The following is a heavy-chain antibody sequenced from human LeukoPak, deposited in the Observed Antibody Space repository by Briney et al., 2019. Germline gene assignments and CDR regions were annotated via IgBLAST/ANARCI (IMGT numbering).Heavy chain of an antibody. J-gene: IGHJ4*02. CDR1: GYTFTGYY. CDR2: INPNSGGT. V-gene: IGHV1-2*02. CDR3: ARDFPRYCSGGSCYSFGY. D-gene: IGHD2-15*01. Sequence: ASVKVSGKASGYTFTGYYMHWVRQAPGQGLEWMGWINPNSGGTNYAQKFQGRVTMTRDTSISTAYMELSRLRSDDTAVCYCARDFPRYCSGGSCYSFGYWGQGTLVTVSS.